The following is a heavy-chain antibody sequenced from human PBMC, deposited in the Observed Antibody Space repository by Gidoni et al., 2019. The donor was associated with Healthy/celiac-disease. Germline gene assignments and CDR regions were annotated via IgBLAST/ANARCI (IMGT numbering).Heavy chain of an antibody. J-gene: IGHJ4*02. CDR1: GFTFSSYG. D-gene: IGHD6-19*01. CDR3: AKDPLAGLNRAYYFDY. Sequence: QVQLVESGGGVVQPGRSLRLSCAASGFTFSSYGMHWVRQAPGKGLEWVAVISYDGSNKYYADSVKGRFTISRDNSKNTLYLQMNSLRAEDTAVYYCAKDPLAGLNRAYYFDYWGQGTLVTVSS. V-gene: IGHV3-30*18. CDR2: ISYDGSNK.